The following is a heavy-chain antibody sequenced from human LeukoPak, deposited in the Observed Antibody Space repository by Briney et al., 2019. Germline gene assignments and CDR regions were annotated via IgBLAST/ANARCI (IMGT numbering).Heavy chain of an antibody. J-gene: IGHJ4*02. V-gene: IGHV1-69*04. D-gene: IGHD2-15*01. Sequence: GASVKVSCKASVGTSSSDATSSVRHAPGQGLEWMGRIIPILGIANYAQKFQGRVTVTADKSTSTAYMELSSLRSEDTAVYYCAVNIVVVVAATLDYWGQGTLVTVSS. CDR2: IIPILGIA. CDR1: VGTSSSDA. CDR3: AVNIVVVVAATLDY.